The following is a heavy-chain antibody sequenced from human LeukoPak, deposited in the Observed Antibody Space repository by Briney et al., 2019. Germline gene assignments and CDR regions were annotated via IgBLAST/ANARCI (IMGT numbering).Heavy chain of an antibody. J-gene: IGHJ4*02. CDR2: IYHSGST. V-gene: IGHV4-38-2*02. Sequence: QVQLQESGPGLLKPSETLSLTCTVSGYSISSGYYWGWIWQPPGKGLEWVGSIYHSGSTYYNPSLKSRVTISVDTSKNQFSLKLSSVTAADTAVYYCARKYVGHIQLGHYIDYWGQGTLVTVSS. CDR1: GYSISSGYY. D-gene: IGHD5-18*01. CDR3: ARKYVGHIQLGHYIDY.